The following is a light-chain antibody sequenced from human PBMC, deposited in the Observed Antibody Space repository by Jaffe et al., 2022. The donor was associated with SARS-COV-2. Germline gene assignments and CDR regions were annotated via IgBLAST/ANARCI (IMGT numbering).Light chain of an antibody. CDR1: SSNVGNNP. V-gene: IGLV1-51*02. CDR2: ETN. CDR3: ATWDSSLSVVL. J-gene: IGLJ2*01. Sequence: QSVLTQPPSVSAAPGQKVTISCSGSSSNVGNNPVSWYQQFPGTAPKLLIYETNKRPSEVPDRFSGAKSGTSATLGITGLQTGDEADYYCATWDSSLSVVLFGGGTELTVL.